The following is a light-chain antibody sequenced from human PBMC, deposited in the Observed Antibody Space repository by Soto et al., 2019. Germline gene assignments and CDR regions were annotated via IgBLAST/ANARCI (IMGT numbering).Light chain of an antibody. Sequence: QSALTQPASVSGSPGQSITISCTGTSSDVGGYNYVSWYQQHPGKAPKLMIYEVIFRPSGVPNRFSGSKSGNTATLTISGLLTEDEADYYCGSYASATLIFGGGTKLTVL. CDR3: GSYASATLI. CDR2: EVI. V-gene: IGLV2-14*01. J-gene: IGLJ2*01. CDR1: SSDVGGYNY.